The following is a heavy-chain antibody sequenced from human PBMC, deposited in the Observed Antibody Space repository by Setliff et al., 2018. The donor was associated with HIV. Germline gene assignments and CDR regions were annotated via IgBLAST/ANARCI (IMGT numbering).Heavy chain of an antibody. CDR3: ARDQATGYEKVWFSWIDP. CDR1: GYTFTSYY. CDR2: INPSGGST. V-gene: IGHV1-46*01. Sequence: GASVKVSCKASGYTFTSYYMHWVRQAPGQGLEWMGIINPSGGSTSYAQKFQGRVTMTRDTSTSTVYMELSSLRSEDTATYYCARDQATGYEKVWFSWIDPWGQGTLVTVSS. D-gene: IGHD5-12*01. J-gene: IGHJ5*02.